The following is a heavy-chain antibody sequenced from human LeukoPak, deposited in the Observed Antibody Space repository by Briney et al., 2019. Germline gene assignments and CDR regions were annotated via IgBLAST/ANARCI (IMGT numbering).Heavy chain of an antibody. CDR3: ARGGGSSDI. Sequence: PGGSLRLSCAASGVTFSHYWMSWIRQAPGEGLEWVASIKQDGSDKTYVDSVEGRFTISRDNAKNSLYLQMNSLRAEDTAVYYCARGGGSSDIWGQGTMVTVSS. CDR2: IKQDGSDK. D-gene: IGHD3-16*01. V-gene: IGHV3-7*04. J-gene: IGHJ3*02. CDR1: GVTFSHYW.